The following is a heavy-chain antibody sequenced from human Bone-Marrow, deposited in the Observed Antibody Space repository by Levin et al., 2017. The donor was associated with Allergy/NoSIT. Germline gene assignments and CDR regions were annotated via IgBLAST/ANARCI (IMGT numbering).Heavy chain of an antibody. J-gene: IGHJ5*02. CDR1: DDSISSSHW. V-gene: IGHV4-4*02. CDR2: IYHSGST. Sequence: SETLSLTCGVSDDSISSSHWWTWVRQHPGKGLEWIGEIYHSGSTNYNPSLKSRVTISVEKSKNQFSLKLSSVTAADTAVYYCARRNVLAPGEEWFDPWGQGTLVTVSS. CDR3: ARRNVLAPGEEWFDP. D-gene: IGHD7-27*01.